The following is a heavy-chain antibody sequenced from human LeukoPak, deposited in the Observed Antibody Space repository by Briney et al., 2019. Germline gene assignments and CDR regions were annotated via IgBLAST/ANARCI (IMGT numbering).Heavy chain of an antibody. Sequence: SQTLSLTCAISGDSVSSNSVTWNWIRQSPSRGLEWLGRTYYRSTWYNDYAVSVRGRITVSPDTSKNQFSLHLNSVTPEDTAVYYCARRLTQYDCFDPWGQGILVTVSS. CDR1: GDSVSSNSVT. CDR3: ARRLTQYDCFDP. D-gene: IGHD2-2*01. V-gene: IGHV6-1*01. J-gene: IGHJ5*02. CDR2: TYYRSTWYN.